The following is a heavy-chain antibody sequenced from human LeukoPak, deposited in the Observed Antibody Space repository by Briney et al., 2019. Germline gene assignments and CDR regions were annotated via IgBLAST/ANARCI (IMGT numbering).Heavy chain of an antibody. D-gene: IGHD6-13*01. CDR2: IYTSGST. CDR1: GGSISSGSYY. CDR3: ARARGMAAAGNRFDP. V-gene: IGHV4-61*02. J-gene: IGHJ5*02. Sequence: SETLSLTCTVSGGSISSGSYYWSWIRQPAGKGLEWIGRIYTSGSTNYNPSLKSRVTISIDTSENQFSLKLSSVTAADTAVYFCARARGMAAAGNRFDPWGQGTLVTVSS.